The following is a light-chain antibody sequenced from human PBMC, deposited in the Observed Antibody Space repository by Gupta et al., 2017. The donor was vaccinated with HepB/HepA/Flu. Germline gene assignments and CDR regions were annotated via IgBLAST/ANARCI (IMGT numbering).Light chain of an antibody. J-gene: IGKJ1*01. CDR3: HQYTNWPPWT. Sequence: EIVMTQSPATLSVSPGERATLSCRASQSVSSNLAWYQQRPGQAPRLLIYGASTRATGVPARFSGSGSGTEFTLTISSLQSADFAVYFCHQYTNWPPWTFGQGTEVEIK. CDR2: GAS. CDR1: QSVSSN. V-gene: IGKV3-15*01.